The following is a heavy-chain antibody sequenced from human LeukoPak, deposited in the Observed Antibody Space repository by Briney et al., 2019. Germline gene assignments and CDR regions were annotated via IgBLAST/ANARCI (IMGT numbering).Heavy chain of an antibody. Sequence: PGGSLRLSCAASGFTLSSYWMHWVRQVPGKGLVWVSRISSNGGTINYADSVKGRFTISRDNAKNTLYLQMSSLTAEDTAVYYCAELGITMIGGVWGKGTTVTISS. J-gene: IGHJ6*04. CDR3: AELGITMIGGV. V-gene: IGHV3-74*01. CDR2: ISSNGGTI. CDR1: GFTLSSYW. D-gene: IGHD3-10*02.